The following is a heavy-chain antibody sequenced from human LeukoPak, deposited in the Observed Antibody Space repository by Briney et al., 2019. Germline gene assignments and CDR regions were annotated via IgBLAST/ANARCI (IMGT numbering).Heavy chain of an antibody. CDR1: GYSFTSYW. D-gene: IGHD2/OR15-2a*01. V-gene: IGHV5-51*01. Sequence: GESLKISCKGSGYSFTSYWIGWVRQMPGKGLEWMGIIYPGNSNTIYSPSFPGQVTISADRSINTAYLQWGSLKASDTAMYYCARHARFSDYWGQGTLVTVSS. CDR2: IYPGNSNT. J-gene: IGHJ4*02. CDR3: ARHARFSDY.